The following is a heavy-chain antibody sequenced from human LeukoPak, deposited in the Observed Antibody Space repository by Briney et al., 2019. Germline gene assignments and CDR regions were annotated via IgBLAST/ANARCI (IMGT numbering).Heavy chain of an antibody. CDR1: GGSISSYY. Sequence: SETLSLTCTVSGGSISSYYWSWIRQPPGKGLEWIGYIYYSGSTNYNPSLKSRVTISVDTSKNQFSLKLSSVTAADTAVYYCARRYCSSTSCVINWFDPWGQGTLVTVSS. V-gene: IGHV4-59*01. CDR3: ARRYCSSTSCVINWFDP. CDR2: IYYSGST. J-gene: IGHJ5*02. D-gene: IGHD2-2*01.